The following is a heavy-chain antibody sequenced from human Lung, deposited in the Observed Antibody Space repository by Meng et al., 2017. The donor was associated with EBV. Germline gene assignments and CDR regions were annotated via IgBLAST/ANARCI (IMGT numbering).Heavy chain of an antibody. D-gene: IGHD3-16*01. CDR1: GYSFTNYW. Sequence: ELQLGHXGAEVQMPGEPLKISCQASGYSFTNYWIGWVRQMPGKGLEWMGIIYPGDSKIRYSPSFQGQVTISADKSISTVYLQWSSLKASDTAIYYCARHNCYDVWGQGTLVTVSS. CDR2: IYPGDSKI. J-gene: IGHJ4*02. CDR3: ARHNCYDV. V-gene: IGHV5-51*01.